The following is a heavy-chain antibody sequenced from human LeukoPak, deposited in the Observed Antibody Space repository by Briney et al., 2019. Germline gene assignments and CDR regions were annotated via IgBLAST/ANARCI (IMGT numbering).Heavy chain of an antibody. CDR3: ARDLIYYFDY. J-gene: IGHJ4*02. CDR1: GFTFSSHW. V-gene: IGHV3-74*01. Sequence: PGGSLRLSCAASGFTFSSHWMHWVRQAPEKGLVWVSRINSDGRNINYADSVKGRFTISRDNSKNTLYLQMNSLRAEDTAVYYCARDLIYYFDYWSQGTLVTVSS. D-gene: IGHD3-10*01. CDR2: INSDGRNI.